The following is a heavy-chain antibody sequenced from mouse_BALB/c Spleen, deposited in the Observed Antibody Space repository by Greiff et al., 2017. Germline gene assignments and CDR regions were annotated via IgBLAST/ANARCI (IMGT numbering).Heavy chain of an antibody. Sequence: EVKLMESGGGLVQPGGSRKLSCAASGFTFSSFGMHWVRQAPEKGLEWVAYISSGSSTIYYADTVKGRFTISRDNAKNTLYLQMSSLKSEDTAMYYCARQGMITTHYYAMDYWGQGTSVTVSS. CDR3: ARQGMITTHYYAMDY. CDR2: ISSGSSTI. D-gene: IGHD2-4*01. J-gene: IGHJ4*01. V-gene: IGHV5-17*02. CDR1: GFTFSSFG.